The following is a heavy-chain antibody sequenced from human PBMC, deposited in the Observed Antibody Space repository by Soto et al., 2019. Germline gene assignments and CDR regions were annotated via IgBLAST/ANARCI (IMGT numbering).Heavy chain of an antibody. CDR1: GFTFSSYS. CDR3: ARDVKSMTTVTFRPPDEY. D-gene: IGHD4-17*01. V-gene: IGHV3-21*01. CDR2: ISSSSSYI. Sequence: EVQLVESGGGLVKPGGSLRLSCAASGFTFSSYSMNWVRQAPGKGLEWVSSISSSSSYIYYADSVKGRFTISRDNAKNSLYLQMNSLRAEDTAVYYCARDVKSMTTVTFRPPDEYWGQGTLVTVSS. J-gene: IGHJ4*02.